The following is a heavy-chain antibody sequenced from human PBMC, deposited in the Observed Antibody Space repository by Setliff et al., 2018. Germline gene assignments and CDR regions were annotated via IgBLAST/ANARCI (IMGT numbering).Heavy chain of an antibody. V-gene: IGHV4-31*03. CDR3: ARLESLGDLSLYGLWFDP. Sequence: SETLSLTCTVSGDSISSRTYYWSWIRQHPGKGLEWIGYIYYSGSTYYNPSLKSRVTISVDTSKNQFSLKLSSVAAADTAVYYCARLESLGDLSLYGLWFDPWGQGTLVTVSS. D-gene: IGHD3-16*02. CDR2: IYYSGST. J-gene: IGHJ5*02. CDR1: GDSISSRTYY.